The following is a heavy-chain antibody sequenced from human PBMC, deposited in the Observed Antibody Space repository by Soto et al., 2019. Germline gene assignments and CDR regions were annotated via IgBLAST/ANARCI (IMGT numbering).Heavy chain of an antibody. V-gene: IGHV1-8*01. CDR2: MNPNRGNT. CDR1: GYTFTSYD. CDR3: ARGGEGNGRLFPSMDV. Sequence: ASVKVSCKASGYTFTSYDINWVRQATGQGLEWMGWMNPNRGNTGYAQKFQGRVTMTRNTSISTAYMELSSLGSEDTAVYYCARGGEGNGRLFPSMDVWGKGTTVTVSS. J-gene: IGHJ6*03. D-gene: IGHD3-10*01.